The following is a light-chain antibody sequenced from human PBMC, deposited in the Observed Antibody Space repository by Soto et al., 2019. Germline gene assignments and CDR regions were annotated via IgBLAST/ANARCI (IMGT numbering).Light chain of an antibody. CDR2: KDS. V-gene: IGLV3-27*01. J-gene: IGLJ1*01. CDR3: YSAADNIGV. Sequence: SYELPQPSSVSVSPGQTARITCSGDVLAKKYARWFQQKPGQAPVLVIYKDSERPSGIPERFSGSSSGTTVTLTISGAQVEDEADYYCYSAADNIGVFGTGTKVTVL. CDR1: VLAKKY.